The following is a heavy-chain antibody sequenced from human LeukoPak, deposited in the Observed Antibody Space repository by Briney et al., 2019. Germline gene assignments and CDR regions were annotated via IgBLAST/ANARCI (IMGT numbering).Heavy chain of an antibody. CDR3: ARTLPYYYYMDV. V-gene: IGHV4-61*02. Sequence: PSETLSLTCTVSGGSISSGSYYWCWIRQPAGKGLEWIGRIYTSGSTNYNPSLKSRVTISVDTSKNQFSLKLSSVTAADTAVYYCARTLPYYYYMDVWGKGTTVTVSS. J-gene: IGHJ6*03. CDR2: IYTSGST. D-gene: IGHD2/OR15-2a*01. CDR1: GGSISSGSYY.